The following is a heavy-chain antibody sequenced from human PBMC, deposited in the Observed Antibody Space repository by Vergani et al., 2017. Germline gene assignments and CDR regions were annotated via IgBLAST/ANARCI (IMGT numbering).Heavy chain of an antibody. J-gene: IGHJ5*02. CDR3: ARGNYYVSGTYVHP. V-gene: IGHV3-66*02. CDR1: GSTVSGNY. Sequence: ELQLVESGGGLVQPGGSLRLSCAAPGSTVSGNYMTWVRQAPGKGLEWVSQIYSGDETYSADSVKGRVTISRDTSKNTLHLQINNLRVGYTAVYFCARGNYYVSGTYVHPLLQATLVAVSS. D-gene: IGHD3-10*01. CDR2: IYSGDET.